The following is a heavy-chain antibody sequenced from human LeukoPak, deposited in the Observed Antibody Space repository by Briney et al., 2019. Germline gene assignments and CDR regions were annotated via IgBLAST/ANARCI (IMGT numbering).Heavy chain of an antibody. Sequence: ASVKVSRKASGYTFTSYGISWVRQAPGQGLEWMGWISAYNGNTNYAQKLQGRVTMTTDTSTSTAYMELRSLRSDDTAVYYCARGYCSGGSCYVAYFDYWGQGTLVTVSS. CDR1: GYTFTSYG. CDR2: ISAYNGNT. CDR3: ARGYCSGGSCYVAYFDY. J-gene: IGHJ4*02. V-gene: IGHV1-18*04. D-gene: IGHD2-15*01.